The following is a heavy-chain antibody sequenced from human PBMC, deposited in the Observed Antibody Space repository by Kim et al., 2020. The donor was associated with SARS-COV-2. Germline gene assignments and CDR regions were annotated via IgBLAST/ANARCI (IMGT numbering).Heavy chain of an antibody. D-gene: IGHD3-16*02. V-gene: IGHV4-30-2*01. CDR3: ARGDDYIWGSYRYGGGFFDY. J-gene: IGHJ4*02. CDR2: IYHSGST. Sequence: SETLSLTCAVSGGSISSGGYSWSWIRQPPGKGLEWIGYIYHSGSTYYNPSLKSRVTISVDRSKNQFSLKLSSVTAADTAVYYCARGDDYIWGSYRYGGGFFDYWGQRTLVTVSS. CDR1: GGSISSGGYS.